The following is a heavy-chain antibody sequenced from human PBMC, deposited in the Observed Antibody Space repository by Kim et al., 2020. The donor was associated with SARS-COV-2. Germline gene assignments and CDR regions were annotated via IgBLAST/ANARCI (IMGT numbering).Heavy chain of an antibody. CDR3: ARDRTLDV. CDR1: GGSFSGYY. D-gene: IGHD1-1*01. J-gene: IGHJ6*02. CDR2: INHSGST. Sequence: SETLSLTCAVYGGSFSGYYWSWIRQPPGKGLEWIGEINHSGSTNYNPSFKSRVTISVDTSKNQFSLKLSSVTAADTAVYYCARDRTLDVWGQGTTVTVSS. V-gene: IGHV4-34*01.